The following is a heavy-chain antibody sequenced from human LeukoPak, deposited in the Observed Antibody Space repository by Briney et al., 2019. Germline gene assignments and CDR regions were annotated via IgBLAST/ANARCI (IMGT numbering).Heavy chain of an antibody. J-gene: IGHJ4*02. CDR2: IIPIFGIA. V-gene: IGHV1-69*04. CDR1: GGTFSSYA. CDR3: ARDSIAVLRSQTWSDY. D-gene: IGHD6-19*01. Sequence: SVKVSCKASGGTFSSYAISWVRQAPGQGLEWMGRIIPIFGIANYAQKFQGRVAITADKSTSTAYMELSSLRSEDTAVYYCARDSIAVLRSQTWSDYWCQGTLVTVSS.